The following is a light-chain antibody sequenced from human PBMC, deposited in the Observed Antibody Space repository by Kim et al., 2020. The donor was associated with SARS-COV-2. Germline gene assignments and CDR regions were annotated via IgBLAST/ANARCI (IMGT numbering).Light chain of an antibody. J-gene: IGKJ2*01. CDR2: GAS. CDR3: QQYGSSPRT. Sequence: EIVLTQSPGTLSLSPGERATLPCRASQSVSSSYLDGCQQKPGQAPRLLIHGASSRATGIPDRFSDSGSGTDFSLTISRLGPEDFAVYYCQQYGSSPRTFGKGTKVEI. CDR1: QSVSSSY. V-gene: IGKV3-20*01.